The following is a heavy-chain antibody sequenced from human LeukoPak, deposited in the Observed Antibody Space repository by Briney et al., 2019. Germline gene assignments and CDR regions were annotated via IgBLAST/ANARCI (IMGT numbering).Heavy chain of an antibody. CDR2: MSSVT. CDR1: GFTFSNFA. CDR3: AKAFFSGSGGNHKHFDS. J-gene: IGHJ4*02. D-gene: IGHD3-10*01. Sequence: GGSLRLSCAASGFTFSNFAMSWVRQAPGKGLEWVSAMSSVTYYADSVKGRFTISRDDSKSTLFLQMNSLRAEDMAVYYCAKAFFSGSGGNHKHFDSWGQGTLVTVSS. V-gene: IGHV3-23*01.